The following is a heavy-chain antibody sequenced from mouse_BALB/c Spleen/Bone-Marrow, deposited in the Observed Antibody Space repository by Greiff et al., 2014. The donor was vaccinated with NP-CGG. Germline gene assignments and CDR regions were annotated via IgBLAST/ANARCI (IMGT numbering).Heavy chain of an antibody. CDR2: INPYNGDT. Sequence: EVKLVESGPELVKPGASVKISCKASGYPFTGYFMNWVMQSHGKSLEWIGRINPYNGDTFYNQKFKGKATLTVDKSSSTAHMELRSLASEDSAVYYCTRVTTDWYFDVWGAGTTVTVSS. V-gene: IGHV1-20*02. D-gene: IGHD2-12*01. J-gene: IGHJ1*01. CDR3: TRVTTDWYFDV. CDR1: GYPFTGYF.